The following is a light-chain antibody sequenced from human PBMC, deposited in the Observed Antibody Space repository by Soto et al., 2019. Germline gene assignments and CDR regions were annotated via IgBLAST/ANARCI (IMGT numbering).Light chain of an antibody. J-gene: IGKJ1*01. CDR2: GAS. V-gene: IGKV3-15*01. CDR1: QRVSSN. Sequence: EIVMTQSPATLSVSPGERATLSCRASQRVSSNLAWYQQKPGQAPRLLIYGASTMATGIPARFRGSGSETEFTLTISSLQSEDFAVSYCQQYNNWPPWTFGQGTKVEIK. CDR3: QQYNNWPPWT.